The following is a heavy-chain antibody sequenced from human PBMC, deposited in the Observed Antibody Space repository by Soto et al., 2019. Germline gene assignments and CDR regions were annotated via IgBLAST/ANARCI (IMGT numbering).Heavy chain of an antibody. CDR3: ARDSSVYSYGYDFAY. V-gene: IGHV3-30-3*01. J-gene: IGHJ4*02. D-gene: IGHD5-18*01. CDR1: GFTFSSYA. Sequence: QVQLVESGGGVVQPGRSLRLSCAASGFTFSSYAMHWVRQAPGKGLEWVAVISYDGSNKYYADSVKGRFTISRDNSKNTLYLQMNSLRAEDTAVYYCARDSSVYSYGYDFAYWGQGTLVTVSS. CDR2: ISYDGSNK.